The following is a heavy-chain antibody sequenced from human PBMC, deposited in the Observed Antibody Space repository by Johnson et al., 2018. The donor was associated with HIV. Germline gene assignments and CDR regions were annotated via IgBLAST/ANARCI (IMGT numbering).Heavy chain of an antibody. Sequence: QEKLVESGGGLVKPGGSLRLSCVASGFTFSDYYMSWIRQAPGKGLEWVSYISSSGSIIYSADSMQGRFTNSRANAKNSLYLQMNSLRAEDTALYYCARSKDCSGGICRDGFDIWGQGTIVIVSS. D-gene: IGHD2-15*01. CDR1: GFTFSDYY. V-gene: IGHV3-11*04. J-gene: IGHJ3*02. CDR3: ARSKDCSGGICRDGFDI. CDR2: ISSSGSII.